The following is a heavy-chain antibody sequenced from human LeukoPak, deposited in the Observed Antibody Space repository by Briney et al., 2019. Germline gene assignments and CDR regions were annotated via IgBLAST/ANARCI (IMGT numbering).Heavy chain of an antibody. Sequence: PSETLSLTCTVSGGSISSSSYYWGWIRQPPGKGLEWIGSIYYSGSTYYNPSLKSRVTISVDTSKNQFSLKLSSVTAADTAVYYCARAPTTVTTAWFDPWGQGTLVTVSS. CDR1: GGSISSSSYY. D-gene: IGHD4-17*01. CDR3: ARAPTTVTTAWFDP. CDR2: IYYSGST. V-gene: IGHV4-39*07. J-gene: IGHJ5*02.